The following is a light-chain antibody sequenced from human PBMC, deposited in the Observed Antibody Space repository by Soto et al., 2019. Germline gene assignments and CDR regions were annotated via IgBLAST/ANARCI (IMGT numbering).Light chain of an antibody. V-gene: IGKV3-20*01. Sequence: EIVLTQSPGTLSLSPGERATLSCRASQSVSSNYLAWYQQKPGQAPRLLIYGASSRATGIPDRFGGSGSGTDFTLTISRLEPEDFAVYYCHQYGSSPRTFGRGTKVDIK. CDR1: QSVSSNY. CDR3: HQYGSSPRT. CDR2: GAS. J-gene: IGKJ1*01.